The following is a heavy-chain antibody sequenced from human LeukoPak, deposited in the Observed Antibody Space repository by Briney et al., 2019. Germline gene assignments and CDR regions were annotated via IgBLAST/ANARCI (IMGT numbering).Heavy chain of an antibody. Sequence: GGSVRLSCAASGFTFSSYGMHWVRQAPGKGLEWVAFISHDGINKYYADSVKGRFTISRGNSKNTLYLQMNSLRAEDTALYYCAKDLAGRDRFGGNYFDYWGQGTLVTVSS. CDR1: GFTFSSYG. CDR3: AKDLAGRDRFGGNYFDY. CDR2: ISHDGINK. D-gene: IGHD3-10*01. J-gene: IGHJ4*02. V-gene: IGHV3-30*18.